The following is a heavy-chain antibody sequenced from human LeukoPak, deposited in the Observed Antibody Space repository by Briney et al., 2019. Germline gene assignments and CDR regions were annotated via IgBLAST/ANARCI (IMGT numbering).Heavy chain of an antibody. CDR1: GFTFSSYW. J-gene: IGHJ4*02. CDR2: IKQDRSEK. Sequence: GGSLRLSCAASGFTFSSYWMSWVRQAPGKGLEWVANIKQDRSEKYYVDSVKGRFTISRDNAKNSLYLQMNSLRAEDTAVYYCAREASDSSGPAVDYWGQGTLVTVSS. CDR3: AREASDSSGPAVDY. V-gene: IGHV3-7*03. D-gene: IGHD3-22*01.